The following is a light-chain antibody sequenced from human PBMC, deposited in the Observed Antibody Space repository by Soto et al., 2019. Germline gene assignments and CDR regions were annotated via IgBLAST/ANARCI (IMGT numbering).Light chain of an antibody. CDR1: SSNIGSNY. CDR2: GNN. J-gene: IGLJ2*01. CDR3: AAWDDSLNGWI. Sequence: QSVLTQPPSASGTPGQRVTISCSGSSSNIGSNYVYWYQQLPGTAPKLLIYGNNQRPSGVPDRFSGSKSGTSASLVISGLQSEDEASYFCAAWDDSLNGWIFGGGTKLTVL. V-gene: IGLV1-44*01.